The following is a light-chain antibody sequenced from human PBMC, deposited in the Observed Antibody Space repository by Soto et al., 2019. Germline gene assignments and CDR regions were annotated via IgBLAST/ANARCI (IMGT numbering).Light chain of an antibody. CDR1: QGIRND. J-gene: IGKJ1*01. V-gene: IGKV1-6*01. CDR3: LQDYNYPQT. Sequence: AVQVTQWPSSLSASVADRVTIACRASQGIRNDLGWYQQKPGKAPKLLICDASSLQSGVPSRFSGSGSGTDFTLTISSLQPEDFATYYCLQDYNYPQTFGQGTKVDIK. CDR2: DAS.